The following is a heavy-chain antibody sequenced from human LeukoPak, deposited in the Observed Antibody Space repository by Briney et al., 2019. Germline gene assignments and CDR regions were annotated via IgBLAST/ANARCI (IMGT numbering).Heavy chain of an antibody. CDR2: IYSAGTT. Sequence: SETLSLTCTVSGGSMGSYYWAWIRQPAGKGLEWIGRIYSAGTTTYNPAIKSRVTMSIDMSKNQFSLTLRSMTAADTAVYYCARDKAWLDPWGQGTLVTVSS. V-gene: IGHV4-4*07. CDR3: ARDKAWLDP. CDR1: GGSMGSYY. J-gene: IGHJ5*02. D-gene: IGHD5-12*01.